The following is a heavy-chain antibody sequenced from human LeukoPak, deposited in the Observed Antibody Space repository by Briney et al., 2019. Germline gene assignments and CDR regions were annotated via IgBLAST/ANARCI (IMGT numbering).Heavy chain of an antibody. D-gene: IGHD1-14*01. CDR1: GGSISNYY. Sequence: SETLSLTCTVSGGSISNYYWGWIRQPAGKGLEWIGRIYTSGSTNYNPSLKSRVTISVDTSKNQFSLKLSSVTAADTAVYYCARTLRTQAFDYWGQGTLVTVSS. CDR2: IYTSGST. J-gene: IGHJ4*02. CDR3: ARTLRTQAFDY. V-gene: IGHV4-4*07.